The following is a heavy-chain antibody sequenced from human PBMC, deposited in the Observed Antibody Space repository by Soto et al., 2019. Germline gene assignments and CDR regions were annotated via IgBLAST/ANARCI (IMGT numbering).Heavy chain of an antibody. CDR1: GFTFSSYG. CDR3: ARDSVSRGDIVVVVADNIGRGAFDI. CDR2: IWYDGSNK. J-gene: IGHJ3*02. V-gene: IGHV3-33*01. Sequence: GGSLRLSCAASGFTFSSYGMHWVRQAPGKGLEWVAVIWYDGSNKYYADSVKGRFTISRDNSKNTLYLQMNSLRAEDTAVYYCARDSVSRGDIVVVVADNIGRGAFDIWGQGTMVTVSS. D-gene: IGHD2-15*01.